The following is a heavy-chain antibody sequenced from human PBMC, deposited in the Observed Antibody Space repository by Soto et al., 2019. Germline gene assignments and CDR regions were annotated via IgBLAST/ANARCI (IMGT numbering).Heavy chain of an antibody. J-gene: IGHJ4*02. D-gene: IGHD7-27*01. Sequence: GESLQISCSGSGYSFNSYWNGWVRQMPGKGLEWMGIIYPGDSDTRHSPSFEGQVTISADKSITTAYMQWSSLKASDTAMYYCARLTVYINRRNPRSIDNRCQAPFVTVS. V-gene: IGHV5-51*01. CDR3: ARLTVYINRRNPRSIDN. CDR2: IYPGDSDT. CDR1: GYSFNSYW.